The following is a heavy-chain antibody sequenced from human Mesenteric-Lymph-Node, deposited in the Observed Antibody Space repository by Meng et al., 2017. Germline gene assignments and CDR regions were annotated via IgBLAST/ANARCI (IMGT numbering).Heavy chain of an antibody. CDR3: ARSTGTTYYFDY. CDR2: IYYSGSA. D-gene: IGHD1-7*01. Sequence: QVQLQESGPGLVRPSETLSLTCTVSGGSVSSGSYYWSWIRQPPGKGLEWIGYIYYSGSANYNPSLKSRVTISVDTSKNQFSLKLSSVTAADTAVYYCARSTGTTYYFDYWGQGTLVTASS. CDR1: GGSVSSGSYY. J-gene: IGHJ4*02. V-gene: IGHV4-61*01.